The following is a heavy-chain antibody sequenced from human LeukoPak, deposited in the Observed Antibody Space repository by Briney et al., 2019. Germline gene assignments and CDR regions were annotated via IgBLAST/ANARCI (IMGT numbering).Heavy chain of an antibody. V-gene: IGHV3-7*01. CDR1: GFTFSSYW. D-gene: IGHD6-19*01. Sequence: GGSLRLSCAASGFTFSSYWMSWVRQAPGKGLEWVANIKQDGSEKYYVDSVKGRFTISRDNAKNSLYLQMNSLRAEDTAVYYCARTGGWPLPHFESWGQGTLVTVSS. J-gene: IGHJ4*02. CDR2: IKQDGSEK. CDR3: ARTGGWPLPHFES.